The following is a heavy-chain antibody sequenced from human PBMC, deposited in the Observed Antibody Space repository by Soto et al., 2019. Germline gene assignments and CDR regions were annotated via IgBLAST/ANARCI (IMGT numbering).Heavy chain of an antibody. Sequence: ASVKVSCKASGYTFTSYAIHWVRQAPGQRLEWMGWISTYNGNTKYSQKLQGRVTMTTDTSTSTAYMELRSLRSDDTAVFYCAREMVRGVGSDYWGQGTLVTVSP. J-gene: IGHJ4*02. V-gene: IGHV1-18*01. D-gene: IGHD3-10*01. CDR2: ISTYNGNT. CDR3: AREMVRGVGSDY. CDR1: GYTFTSYA.